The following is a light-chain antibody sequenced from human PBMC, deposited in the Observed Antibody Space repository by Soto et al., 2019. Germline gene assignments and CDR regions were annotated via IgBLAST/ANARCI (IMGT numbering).Light chain of an antibody. J-gene: IGKJ1*01. V-gene: IGKV3-20*01. CDR2: GAS. CDR1: QSVSSSY. CDR3: QQYGGSPWT. Sequence: EIVFTQSPCTLSLSLGERATLSCRASQSVSSSYLAWYQQKPGQAPRLLIYGASSRATGIPDRFSGSGSGTDFTLTISRLEPEDFAVYHCQQYGGSPWTFGQGTKVDIK.